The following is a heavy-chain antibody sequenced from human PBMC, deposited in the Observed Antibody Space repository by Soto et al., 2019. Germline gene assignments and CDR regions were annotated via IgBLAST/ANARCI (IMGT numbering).Heavy chain of an antibody. CDR1: GGSISSGGYY. Sequence: SETLSLTCTVSGGSISSGGYYWSWIRQHPGKGMEWIGYIYYSGSTYYSPSLKSRVTISVDTSKKQFSLKLSSVTAADTAVYYCARDYHVVFDYWGQGTLVTVSS. V-gene: IGHV4-31*03. CDR2: IYYSGST. CDR3: ARDYHVVFDY. J-gene: IGHJ4*02. D-gene: IGHD3-16*02.